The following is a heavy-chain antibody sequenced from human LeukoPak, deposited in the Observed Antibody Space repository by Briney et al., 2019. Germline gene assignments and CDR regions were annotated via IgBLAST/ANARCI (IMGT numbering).Heavy chain of an antibody. Sequence: SETLSLTCTVSGGSISSSSYYWGWIRQPPGKGLEWIGYINYSGSTYYNPSLKSRVTISVDTSKNQFSLKLSSVTAADTAVYYCARDPSYCSGGSCPPYWYFDLWGRGTLVTVSS. J-gene: IGHJ2*01. CDR1: GGSISSSSYY. CDR2: INYSGST. CDR3: ARDPSYCSGGSCPPYWYFDL. V-gene: IGHV4-31*03. D-gene: IGHD2-15*01.